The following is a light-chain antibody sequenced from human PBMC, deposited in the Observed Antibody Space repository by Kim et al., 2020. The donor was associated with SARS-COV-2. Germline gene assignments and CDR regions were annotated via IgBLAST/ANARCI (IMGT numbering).Light chain of an antibody. CDR3: QQYDDWPLT. J-gene: IGKJ4*01. CDR1: QSIRDN. Sequence: EIVMTQSPATLSVSPGERATLSCRASQSIRDNLGWYQQKPGHAPRLLIYSVSTRASGVPARFSGSGSETEFTLTISSLQSEDFAIYYCQQYDDWPLTFGGGTKVEIK. CDR2: SVS. V-gene: IGKV3-15*01.